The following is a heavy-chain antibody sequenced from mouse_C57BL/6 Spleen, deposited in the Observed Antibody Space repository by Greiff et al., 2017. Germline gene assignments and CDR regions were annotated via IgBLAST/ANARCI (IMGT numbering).Heavy chain of an antibody. CDR2: ISPNYGTT. CDR1: GYSFTDYN. Sequence: VQLQQSGPELVKPGASVKISCKASGYSFTDYNMNWVKQSNGKTLEWIGLISPNYGTTSYNQKFKGKATLTVDQSSSTAYMQRNSLTSEDSAVYYCARGTTVVPFDYWGQGTTLTVSS. CDR3: ARGTTVVPFDY. J-gene: IGHJ2*01. D-gene: IGHD1-1*01. V-gene: IGHV1-39*01.